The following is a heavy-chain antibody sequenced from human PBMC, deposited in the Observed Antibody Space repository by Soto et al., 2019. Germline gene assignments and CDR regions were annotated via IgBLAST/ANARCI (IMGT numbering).Heavy chain of an antibody. CDR2: IDPSDSYT. CDR1: GYSFTLYW. D-gene: IGHD1-26*01. V-gene: IGHV5-10-1*01. J-gene: IGHJ3*02. CDR3: ARQGVGATKAFDI. Sequence: RGEALTLSCKGSGYSFTLYWINWVRQLPGKGLEWMGRIDPSDSYTNYSPSFQGHVTISADKSISTAYLQWSSLKASDTAMYYCARQGVGATKAFDIWGQGTMVTVSS.